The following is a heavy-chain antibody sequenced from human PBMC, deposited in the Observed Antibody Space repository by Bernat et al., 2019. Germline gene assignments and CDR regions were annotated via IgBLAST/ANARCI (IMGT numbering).Heavy chain of an antibody. CDR1: GFTFSDYY. D-gene: IGHD5-12*01. CDR2: ISSGSTYP. Sequence: QVQLVESGGGLVKPGGSLRLSCAASGFTFSDYYMSWIRQAPGKGLELVSYISSGSTYPNYADSVKCRFTNSRDNAKNSLYLHMNSLRAEDTAVYYGARGIRYSGYVYSLNWFDPWGQGTLVTVSS. CDR3: ARGIRYSGYVYSLNWFDP. J-gene: IGHJ5*02. V-gene: IGHV3-11*06.